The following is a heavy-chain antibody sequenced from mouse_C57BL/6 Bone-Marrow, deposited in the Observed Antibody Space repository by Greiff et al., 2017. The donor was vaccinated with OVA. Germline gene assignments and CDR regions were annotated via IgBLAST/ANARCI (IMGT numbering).Heavy chain of an antibody. V-gene: IGHV14-4*01. CDR2: IDPENGDT. CDR1: GFNIKDDY. D-gene: IGHD2-5*01. CDR3: TTSAYYSNYRYFDV. J-gene: IGHJ1*03. Sequence: VQLQQSGAELVRPGASVKLSCTASGFNIKDDYMHWVKQRPEQGLEWIGWIDPENGDTEYASKFQGKATITADTSSNTAYLQLSSLTSEDTAFCYSTTSAYYSNYRYFDVWGTETTVTVSS.